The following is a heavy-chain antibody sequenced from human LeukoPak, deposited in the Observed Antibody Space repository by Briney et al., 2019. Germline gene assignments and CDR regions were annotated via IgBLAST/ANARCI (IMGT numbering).Heavy chain of an antibody. V-gene: IGHV5-51*01. D-gene: IGHD2-21*01. Sequence: GESLQISCKSSGYSFTNYWIGWVRQMPGKGLEWMGSIYPGDSETRYSPSFQGQVSVSADKSISAAYLQWSSLQASDTGMYYCATLDYCGGQSCWIFDYWGQGTLVTVSS. CDR3: ATLDYCGGQSCWIFDY. J-gene: IGHJ4*02. CDR1: GYSFTNYW. CDR2: IYPGDSET.